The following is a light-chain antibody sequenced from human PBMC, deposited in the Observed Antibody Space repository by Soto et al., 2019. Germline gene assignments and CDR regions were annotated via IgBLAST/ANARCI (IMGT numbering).Light chain of an antibody. CDR3: QHRANWPLT. CDR1: QSVGRS. CDR2: DTS. Sequence: EIVLTQSPATLSLSPGERATLSCRASQSVGRSLAWYQQKPGQAPRLLIYDTSNRATGIPARFSGSGSGTDFTLTISSLGPEDFAVYYCQHRANWPLTFGGETKVDIK. V-gene: IGKV3-11*01. J-gene: IGKJ4*01.